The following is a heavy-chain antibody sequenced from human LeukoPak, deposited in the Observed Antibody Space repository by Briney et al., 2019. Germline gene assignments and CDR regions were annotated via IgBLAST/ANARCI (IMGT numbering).Heavy chain of an antibody. CDR1: GGSIRSGASD. CDR2: INHSGST. V-gene: IGHV4-31*03. Sequence: SETLSLTCTASGGSIRSGASDWGWIRQHPKRGLEWVRYINHSGSTYYNPSLGSRVTMSVDTSKNQFSLKLSSVTAADSGVYYCARAGRQGFTMIVVPFFYFDLWGRGTLVTVSS. J-gene: IGHJ2*01. CDR3: ARAGRQGFTMIVVPFFYFDL. D-gene: IGHD3-22*01.